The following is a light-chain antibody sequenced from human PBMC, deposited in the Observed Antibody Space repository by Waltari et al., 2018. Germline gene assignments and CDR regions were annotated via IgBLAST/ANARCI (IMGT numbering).Light chain of an antibody. Sequence: SYELTQPPSVSVSPGQTARITYSGDELPKQYVNWYQKKQGQAPVMLIYKDNERPSGIPERLSGSSSGTTVTLTISEVQAEDEADYYCQSADTTSVMFGGGTKVTVL. CDR2: KDN. CDR1: ELPKQY. J-gene: IGLJ3*02. V-gene: IGLV3-25*03. CDR3: QSADTTSVM.